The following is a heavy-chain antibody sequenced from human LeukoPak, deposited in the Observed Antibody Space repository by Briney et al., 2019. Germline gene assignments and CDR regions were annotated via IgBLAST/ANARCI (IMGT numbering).Heavy chain of an antibody. CDR3: ARDRASTRYYYGFGY. V-gene: IGHV3-11*04. Sequence: GGSLRLSCAASGFTVSDYYMSWIRQAPGKGLEWVSYISSSATTIYYADSMNGLFAISRDNAQNSLYLQMNSRTAETTVFYYCARDRASTRYYYGFGYWGQGTMVTVSS. J-gene: IGHJ4*02. CDR2: ISSSATTI. D-gene: IGHD3-22*01. CDR1: GFTVSDYY.